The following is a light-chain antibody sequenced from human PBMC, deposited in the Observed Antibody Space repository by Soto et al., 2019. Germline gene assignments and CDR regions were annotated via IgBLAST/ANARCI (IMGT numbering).Light chain of an antibody. CDR2: EVT. Sequence: QSALTQPASVSGSPGQSITISCTGTSSDIGGHNYVSWYQQHPGTAPKLMIYEVTNRPSGVSNRFSGSKSGNTASLTISGLQAEDEADYYCSSYTSRTTLDVVFGGGTKLTVL. V-gene: IGLV2-14*01. CDR1: SSDIGGHNY. J-gene: IGLJ2*01. CDR3: SSYTSRTTLDVV.